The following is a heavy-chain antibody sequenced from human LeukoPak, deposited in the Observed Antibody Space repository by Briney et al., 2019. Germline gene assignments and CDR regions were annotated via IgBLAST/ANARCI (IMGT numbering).Heavy chain of an antibody. CDR1: GFTFSGSA. V-gene: IGHV3-73*01. CDR3: TWYYDSSGYYYFDY. Sequence: GGSLRLSCAASGFTFSGSAMHWVRQASGKGLVWVGRIRSKANSYATAYAASVKGRFTISRDDSKNTAYLQMNSLKTEDTAVYYCTWYYDSSGYYYFDYWGQGTLVTVSS. J-gene: IGHJ4*02. D-gene: IGHD3-22*01. CDR2: IRSKANSYAT.